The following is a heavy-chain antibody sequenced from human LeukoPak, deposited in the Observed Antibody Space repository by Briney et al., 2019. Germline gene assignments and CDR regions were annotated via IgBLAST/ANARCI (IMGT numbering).Heavy chain of an antibody. J-gene: IGHJ4*02. CDR2: IIPIFGTA. CDR1: GGTFSICA. Sequence: SVKVSCKASGGTFSICAISWVRQAPGQGLEWMGRIIPIFGTANYAQKFQGRVTITTDESTSTAYMELSSLRSEDTAVYYCARDDSSGYHPYVFDYWGQGTLVTVSS. V-gene: IGHV1-69*05. D-gene: IGHD3-22*01. CDR3: ARDDSSGYHPYVFDY.